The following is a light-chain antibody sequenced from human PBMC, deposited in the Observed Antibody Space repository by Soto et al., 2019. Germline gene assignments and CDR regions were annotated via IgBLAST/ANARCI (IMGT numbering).Light chain of an antibody. CDR2: GAS. Sequence: EIVMTQSPATLSVSPGERATLSCRANQSVSSNLAWYQQKPSQAPRLPISGASTRAPGIPARFSGSGSGTEFTLTISSLQSEDFAVYYCQQYNNWPPITFGQGTRLEIK. V-gene: IGKV3-15*01. CDR1: QSVSSN. J-gene: IGKJ5*01. CDR3: QQYNNWPPIT.